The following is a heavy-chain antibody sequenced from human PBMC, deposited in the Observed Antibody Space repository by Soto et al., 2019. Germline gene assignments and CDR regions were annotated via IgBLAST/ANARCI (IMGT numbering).Heavy chain of an antibody. CDR2: IRSRANNFAT. CDR3: ARGQGAAIGDYYYHGMDV. V-gene: IGHV3-73*02. Sequence: EVQLVESGGGLVQPGGSLKLSCAASGFIFSGSAIHWVRQASGKGLEWVGRIRSRANNFATSSAASVKGRFTFSRDDSKNTAYLQMNTLKPEDTAVYYCARGQGAAIGDYYYHGMDVWGPGTTGTVSS. J-gene: IGHJ6*02. CDR1: GFIFSGSA. D-gene: IGHD2-2*02.